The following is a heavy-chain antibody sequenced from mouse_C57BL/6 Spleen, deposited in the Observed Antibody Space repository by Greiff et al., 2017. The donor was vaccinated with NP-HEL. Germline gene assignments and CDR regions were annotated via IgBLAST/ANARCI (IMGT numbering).Heavy chain of an antibody. CDR2: ISSGSSTI. V-gene: IGHV5-17*01. CDR3: AKAQVFSYYYGSSSYYYAMDY. CDR1: GFTFSDYG. Sequence: EVQVVESGGGLVKPGGSLKLSCAASGFTFSDYGMHWVRQAPEKGLEWVAYISSGSSTIYYADTVKGRFTISRDNAKNTLFLQMTSLRSEDTAMYYCAKAQVFSYYYGSSSYYYAMDYWGQGTSVTVSS. D-gene: IGHD1-1*01. J-gene: IGHJ4*01.